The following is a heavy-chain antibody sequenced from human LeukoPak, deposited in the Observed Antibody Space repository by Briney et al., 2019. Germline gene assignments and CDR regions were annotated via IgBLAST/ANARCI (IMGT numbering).Heavy chain of an antibody. J-gene: IGHJ4*02. CDR3: VRGMNYYGSGSYSWPRPLYYFDY. D-gene: IGHD3-10*01. V-gene: IGHV4-34*01. CDR2: INHSGST. Sequence: SETLSLTCAVYGGSFSGYYWSWIRQPPGKGLDWIGEINHSGSTNYNPSLKSRVTRSVDTSKNQFSLKLSSVTAADTAVYYCVRGMNYYGSGSYSWPRPLYYFDYWGQGTLVTVSS. CDR1: GGSFSGYY.